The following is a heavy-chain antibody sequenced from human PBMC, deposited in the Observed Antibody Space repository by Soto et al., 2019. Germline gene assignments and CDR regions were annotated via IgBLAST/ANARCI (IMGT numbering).Heavy chain of an antibody. CDR1: GFTFRDYY. Sequence: VQLVESGGGVVRPGGSLRLSCEASGFTFRDYYMTWFRQAPGKGQEWLSYIDSSTKYTNYADSVKGRFTISRDNAKNSLYLQMNSLRADDTAVYYCAREYYYTMDVWGQGTMVTVSS. J-gene: IGHJ6*02. CDR2: IDSSTKYT. V-gene: IGHV3-11*05. CDR3: AREYYYTMDV.